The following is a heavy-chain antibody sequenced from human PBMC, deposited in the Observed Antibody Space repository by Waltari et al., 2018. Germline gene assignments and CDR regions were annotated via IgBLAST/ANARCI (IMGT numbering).Heavy chain of an antibody. CDR2: IIPMFGTT. CDR1: VGTFRSSA. CDR3: ARDPPGRGYYHTYYMDV. D-gene: IGHD2-8*02. J-gene: IGHJ6*03. V-gene: IGHV1-69*13. Sequence: QVQLVQSGAEVKKPGSSVKVSCKAFVGTFRSSAIHRVRQAPGQGLEWMGRIIPMFGTTNYAQKFQGRVTITADKSTSTAYMELSGLRSEDTAVYYCARDPPGRGYYHTYYMDVWGKGTTVTISS.